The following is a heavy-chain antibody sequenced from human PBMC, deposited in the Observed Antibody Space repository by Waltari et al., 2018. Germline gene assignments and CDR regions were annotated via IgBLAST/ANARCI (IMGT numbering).Heavy chain of an antibody. D-gene: IGHD2-2*01. Sequence: QVQLQESGQGLVKPSGTLSLTCAVSGDSVSGNYWWSWVRQSPEKGLEWIGQVHHSGKTHYNPSIQSRVTISVDSPKNHFSLTLKSVTAADTAVYYCAGDRAIGLFFDYWGRRTLVTVSS. V-gene: IGHV4-4*02. J-gene: IGHJ4*02. CDR3: AGDRAIGLFFDY. CDR1: GDSVSGNYW. CDR2: VHHSGKT.